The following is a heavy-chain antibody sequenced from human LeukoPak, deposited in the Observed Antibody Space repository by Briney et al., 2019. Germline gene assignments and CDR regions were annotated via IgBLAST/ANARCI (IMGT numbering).Heavy chain of an antibody. D-gene: IGHD6-19*01. CDR3: AKTAHGSGWYMFYMDV. CDR1: GGSISSSNW. Sequence: SETPSLTCAVSGGSISSSNWWSWVRQPPGKGLEWIGEIYHSGSTNYNPSLKSRVTISVDKSKNQFSLKLSSVTAADTALYYCAKTAHGSGWYMFYMDVWGRGTTVTVSS. V-gene: IGHV4-4*02. CDR2: IYHSGST. J-gene: IGHJ6*03.